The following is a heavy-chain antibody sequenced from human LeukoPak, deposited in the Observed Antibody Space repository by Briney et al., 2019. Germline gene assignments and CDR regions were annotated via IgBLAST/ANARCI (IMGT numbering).Heavy chain of an antibody. CDR3: ARARGAELLWFGELLFPYYFDY. CDR1: GFTFSSYE. V-gene: IGHV3-48*03. Sequence: WGSLRLSCAASGFTFSSYEMNWVRQAPGKGLEWVSYISSSGSTIYYADSVKGRFTISRDNAKNSLYLQMNSLRAEDTAVYYCARARGAELLWFGELLFPYYFDYWGQGTLVTVSS. J-gene: IGHJ4*02. CDR2: ISSSGSTI. D-gene: IGHD3-10*01.